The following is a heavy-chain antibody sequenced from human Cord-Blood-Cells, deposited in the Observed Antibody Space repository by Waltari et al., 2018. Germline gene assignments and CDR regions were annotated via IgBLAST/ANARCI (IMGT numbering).Heavy chain of an antibody. Sequence: EVQLVESGGGLVQPGGSLRLSCAASGFTFSSYAMSWVRQAPGKGLEWVSAIGGSTYYADSVKGRFTISRDNSKNTLYLQMNSLRAEDTAVYYCAKGGYCSSTSCYYDFWSGYYYYYGMDVWGQGTTVTVSS. CDR1: GFTFSSYA. CDR3: AKGGYCSSTSCYYDFWSGYYYYYGMDV. D-gene: IGHD2-2*01. CDR2: IGGST. V-gene: IGHV3-23*04. J-gene: IGHJ6*02.